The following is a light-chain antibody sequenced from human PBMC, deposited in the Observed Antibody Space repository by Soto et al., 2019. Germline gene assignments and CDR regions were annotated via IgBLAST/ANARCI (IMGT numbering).Light chain of an antibody. J-gene: IGLJ2*01. CDR3: AAWDDSLNGL. CDR1: SSNLGSNS. CDR2: SNN. V-gene: IGLV1-44*01. Sequence: QSVLTQPPSASGTPGQRVTISCSGSSSNLGSNSVNWYQHLPGTAPKLLIYSNNQRPSGVPDRFSGSKSGTSASLAISGLQSEDEADYYCAAWDDSLNGLFGGGTKVTVL.